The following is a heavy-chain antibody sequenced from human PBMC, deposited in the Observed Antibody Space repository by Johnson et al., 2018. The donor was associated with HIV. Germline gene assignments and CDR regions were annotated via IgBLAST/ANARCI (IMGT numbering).Heavy chain of an antibody. CDR1: GFTFSTYA. V-gene: IGHV3-64*01. D-gene: IGHD4-11*01. CDR2: ISSNGGNT. J-gene: IGHJ3*02. CDR3: AKDRSNYGSKYAFDI. Sequence: VQLVESGGGVVQPGRSLRLSCAASGFTFSTYAMHWVRQAPGKGLEYVSAISSNGGNTYYANSVKGRFSISRDNSKNTLYLQMNSLRAEDTAVYYFAKDRSNYGSKYAFDIWGQGTMVTVSS.